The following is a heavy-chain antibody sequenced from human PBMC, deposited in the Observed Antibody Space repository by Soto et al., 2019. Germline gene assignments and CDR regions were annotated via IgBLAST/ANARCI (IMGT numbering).Heavy chain of an antibody. CDR3: AKDLGSSIAGFGVQPGYFDY. CDR2: IWYDGSHQ. V-gene: IGHV3-33*03. Sequence: QVQLVESGGGVVQPGRSLRLSCAASGFSFGSHGMHWVRQAPGKGLEWVAIIWYDGSHQYYADSVKGRFTISRDNSNNTVTLQMDSLIAEDTAVYYCAKDLGSSIAGFGVQPGYFDYWGQGTLVTVSS. D-gene: IGHD2-21*01. J-gene: IGHJ4*02. CDR1: GFSFGSHG.